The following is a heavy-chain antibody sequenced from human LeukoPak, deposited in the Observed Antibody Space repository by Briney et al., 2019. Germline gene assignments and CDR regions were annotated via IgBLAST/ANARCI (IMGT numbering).Heavy chain of an antibody. D-gene: IGHD1-26*01. Sequence: GGSLRLSCAASGFTFTTYAMTWVRQPPGKGLEWVSSITGTGDSTYYADSVKGRFTISRDDSKNTLYLQMNSLRAEDTAVYHCARDGGSYLQPTDYWGQGTLVTVPS. J-gene: IGHJ4*02. V-gene: IGHV3-23*01. CDR3: ARDGGSYLQPTDY. CDR1: GFTFTTYA. CDR2: ITGTGDST.